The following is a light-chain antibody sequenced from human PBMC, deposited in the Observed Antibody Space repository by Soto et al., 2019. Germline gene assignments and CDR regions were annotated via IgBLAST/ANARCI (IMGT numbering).Light chain of an antibody. J-gene: IGKJ1*01. CDR2: GAS. Sequence: EIVMTQSPATLSVSPGERATLSCRASQSVSSNLAWYQQNPGQAPRLLIYGASTRATGIPARFSGSGSGTEFTLPIISLQSEDFAVYYCQHYNNWPRTFGQGSQVEIK. CDR3: QHYNNWPRT. V-gene: IGKV3-15*01. CDR1: QSVSSN.